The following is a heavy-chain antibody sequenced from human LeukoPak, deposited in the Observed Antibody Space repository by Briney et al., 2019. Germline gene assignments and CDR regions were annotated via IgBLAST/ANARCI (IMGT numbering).Heavy chain of an antibody. D-gene: IGHD2-15*01. CDR1: GFTFDDYA. CDR3: ARDLVVVVAASGRNLDYGMDV. CDR2: ISWNSGSI. J-gene: IGHJ6*02. Sequence: PGRSLRLSCAASGFTFDDYAMHWVRQAPGKGLEWVSGISWNSGSIGYADSVKGRFTISRDNAKNSLYLQMNSLRAEDTAVYYCARDLVVVVAASGRNLDYGMDVWGQGTTVTVSS. V-gene: IGHV3-9*01.